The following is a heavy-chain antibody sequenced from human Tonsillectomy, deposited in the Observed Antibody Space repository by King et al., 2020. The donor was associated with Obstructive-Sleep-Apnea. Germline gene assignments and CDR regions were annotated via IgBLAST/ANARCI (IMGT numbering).Heavy chain of an antibody. Sequence: VQLVESGGGLVQPGGSLRLSCAASGFTFSSYAMSWVRQAPGKGLEWVSAISGSGGSTYYAESVKGRFTISRDNSKNTLYLQMNSLRAEDTAVYYCAKAIQYALGGSYYEPDYWGQGTLVTVSS. D-gene: IGHD1-26*01. CDR2: ISGSGGST. CDR3: AKAIQYALGGSYYEPDY. V-gene: IGHV3-23*04. J-gene: IGHJ4*02. CDR1: GFTFSSYA.